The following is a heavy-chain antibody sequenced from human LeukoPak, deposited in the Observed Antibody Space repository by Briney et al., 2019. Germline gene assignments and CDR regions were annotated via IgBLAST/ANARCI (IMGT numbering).Heavy chain of an antibody. Sequence: GRSLRLSCAASGFTFDDYAMHWVRQAPGKGLEWVSGISWNSGSIGYADSVKGRFTISRDNSKNTLYLQMNSLRAEDTAVYYCARDPFADYGPDYWGQGTLVTVSS. CDR3: ARDPFADYGPDY. CDR2: ISWNSGSI. D-gene: IGHD4/OR15-4a*01. CDR1: GFTFDDYA. V-gene: IGHV3-9*01. J-gene: IGHJ4*02.